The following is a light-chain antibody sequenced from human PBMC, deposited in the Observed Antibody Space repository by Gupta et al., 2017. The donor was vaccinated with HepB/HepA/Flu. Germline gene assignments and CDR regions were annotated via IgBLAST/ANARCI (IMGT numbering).Light chain of an antibody. CDR3: QSYDSTLNGYV. CDR2: GNS. Sequence: QSVLTQPPSVSGAPGQRVTISSTAGSSDIAATYDVHWYQQVPGTAPKLLIYGNSNRPSGVPDRFSGSKSGTSASLAISGLQAEDEAHYYCQSYDSTLNGYVFGTGTEVTVL. J-gene: IGLJ1*01. V-gene: IGLV1-40*01. CDR1: SSDIAATYD.